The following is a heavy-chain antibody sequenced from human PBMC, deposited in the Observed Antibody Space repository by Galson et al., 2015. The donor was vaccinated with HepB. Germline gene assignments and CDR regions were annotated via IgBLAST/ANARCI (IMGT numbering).Heavy chain of an antibody. Sequence: SLRLSCAASGFTFSSYSMNWVRQAPGKGLEWVSSISSSSSYIYYADSVKGRFTISRDNAKNSLYLQMNSLRAEDTAVYYCAREIRIDYGGNRGAFDIWGQGTMVTVSS. V-gene: IGHV3-21*01. CDR2: ISSSSSYI. CDR1: GFTFSSYS. J-gene: IGHJ3*02. D-gene: IGHD4-23*01. CDR3: AREIRIDYGGNRGAFDI.